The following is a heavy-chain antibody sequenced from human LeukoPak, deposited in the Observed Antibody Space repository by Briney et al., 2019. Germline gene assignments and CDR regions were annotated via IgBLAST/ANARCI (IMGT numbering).Heavy chain of an antibody. CDR1: GFTFSSYA. CDR2: ISGSGGST. J-gene: IGHJ4*02. D-gene: IGHD5-18*01. CDR3: AKEPGRGYSYGYRGYFDY. Sequence: GGSLRLSCAASGFTFSSYAMSWVRQAPGKGLEWVSAISGSGGSTYYADSVKGRFTISRDNHKNTLYLEMNSLRPEDTGVYYCAKEPGRGYSYGYRGYFDYWGQGTLVTVSS. V-gene: IGHV3-23*01.